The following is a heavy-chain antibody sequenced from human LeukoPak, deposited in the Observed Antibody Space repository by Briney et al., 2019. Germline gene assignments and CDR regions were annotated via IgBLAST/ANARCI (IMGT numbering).Heavy chain of an antibody. CDR2: MNPNSGNT. V-gene: IGHV1-8*01. J-gene: IGHJ6*03. CDR1: GYTFTSYD. CDR3: ARRGYCSSTSCHAYYMDV. Sequence: ASVKVSCKASGYTFTSYDINWVRQATGQGLEWMGWMNPNSGNTGYAQKFQGRVTMTRNTSISTAYMELSSLRSEDTAVYYCARRGYCSSTSCHAYYMDVWGKGTTVTVSS. D-gene: IGHD2-2*01.